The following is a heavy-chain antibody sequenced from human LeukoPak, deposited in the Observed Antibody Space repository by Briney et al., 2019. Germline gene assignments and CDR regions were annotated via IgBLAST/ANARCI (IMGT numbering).Heavy chain of an antibody. V-gene: IGHV1-2*02. CDR1: GYTFTCYY. Sequence: ASVKVSCKASGYTFTCYYMHWVRQAPGQGPEWMGWINPNSGATNYAQKFQGRVTMTRDMSIITTYMELSRLRSDDTAVYYCARVDNWGLDFWGQGTQVTVSS. CDR3: ARVDNWGLDF. CDR2: INPNSGAT. J-gene: IGHJ4*02. D-gene: IGHD3-16*01.